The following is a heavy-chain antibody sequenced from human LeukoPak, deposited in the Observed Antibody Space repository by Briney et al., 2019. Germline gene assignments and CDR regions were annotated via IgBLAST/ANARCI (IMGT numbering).Heavy chain of an antibody. D-gene: IGHD3-10*01. J-gene: IGHJ4*02. Sequence: GGSLRLSCAASGFTVSSNYVSWVRQAPGKGLEWVSVIYTDGTTYHADSVKGRFTISRDNSKNTLYLQMNSLRAEDTAVYYCAREPNVGSGNYRKYFDFWGQGTLVTVSS. V-gene: IGHV3-53*01. CDR2: IYTDGTT. CDR3: AREPNVGSGNYRKYFDF. CDR1: GFTVSSNY.